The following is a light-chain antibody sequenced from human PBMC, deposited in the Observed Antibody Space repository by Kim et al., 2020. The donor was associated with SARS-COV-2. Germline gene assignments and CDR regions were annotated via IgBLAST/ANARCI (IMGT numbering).Light chain of an antibody. CDR3: QSYDSSLSGSRV. V-gene: IGLV1-40*01. CDR1: NSNIGAGYD. CDR2: GNT. Sequence: QSVLTQPPSVSGAPGQRVTISCTGSNSNIGAGYDVHWYQQLPGTAPKLLIYGNTNRPSGVPDRFSGSKSGTSASLAITGLHVDDEADYYCQSYDSSLSGSRVFGGGTQLTVL. J-gene: IGLJ2*01.